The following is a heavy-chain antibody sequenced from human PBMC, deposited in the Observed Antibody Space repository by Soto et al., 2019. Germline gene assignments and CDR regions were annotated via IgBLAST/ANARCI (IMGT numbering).Heavy chain of an antibody. J-gene: IGHJ4*02. CDR1: GGSISSSSYY. Sequence: QLQLQESGPGLVKPSETLSLTCTVSGGSISSSSYYWGWIRQPPGKGLEWIGSIYYSGSTYYNPSHKSRVTISVDTSKNQFSLKLSSVTAADTAVYYCARVGTSSYYYDSSGYPSCDYWGQGTLVTVSS. CDR2: IYYSGST. CDR3: ARVGTSSYYYDSSGYPSCDY. V-gene: IGHV4-39*01. D-gene: IGHD3-22*01.